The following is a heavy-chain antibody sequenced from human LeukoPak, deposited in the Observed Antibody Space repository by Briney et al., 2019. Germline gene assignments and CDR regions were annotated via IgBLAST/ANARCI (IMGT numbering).Heavy chain of an antibody. D-gene: IGHD6-19*01. V-gene: IGHV3-30*04. CDR1: GFTFSSYA. J-gene: IGHJ4*02. Sequence: PGGSLRLSCAASGFTFSSYAMHWVRQAPGKGLEWVAVISYDGSNKYYADSVKGRFTISRDNSKNTLYLQMNSLRAEDTAVYYCAKATSRGLIAVAGTLDYWGQGTLVTVSS. CDR3: AKATSRGLIAVAGTLDY. CDR2: ISYDGSNK.